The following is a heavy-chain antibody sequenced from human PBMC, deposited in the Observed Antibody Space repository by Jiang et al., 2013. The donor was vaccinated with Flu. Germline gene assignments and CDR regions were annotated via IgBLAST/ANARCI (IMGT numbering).Heavy chain of an antibody. Sequence: GSGLVKPSQTLSLTCAVSGDSITSGVYSWNWIRQPPGKGLEWIGYIYHSGSTYSNPSLKGRVTISVDRSKNQFSLKLTSVTAADTAVYYCARGDPDSSNWHNFDYWGQGMLVTVSS. D-gene: IGHD6-19*01. J-gene: IGHJ4*02. CDR3: ARGDPDSSNWHNFDY. CDR2: IYHSGST. CDR1: GDSITSGVYS. V-gene: IGHV4-30-2*01.